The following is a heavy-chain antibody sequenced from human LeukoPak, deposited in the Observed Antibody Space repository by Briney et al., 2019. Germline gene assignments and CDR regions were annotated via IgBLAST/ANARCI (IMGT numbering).Heavy chain of an antibody. V-gene: IGHV4-59*01. CDR1: GDSISSYY. CDR3: ARDHCSGGSCYPVWAFDI. J-gene: IGHJ3*02. CDR2: IYNSGNT. Sequence: PSETPSLTCTVSGDSISSYYWNWIRQSPGKGLERIGYIYNSGNTNYNPSLKSRVTISVDTPRNQFSLKLSSVTAADTAVYYCARDHCSGGSCYPVWAFDIWGQGTVVTVSS. D-gene: IGHD2-15*01.